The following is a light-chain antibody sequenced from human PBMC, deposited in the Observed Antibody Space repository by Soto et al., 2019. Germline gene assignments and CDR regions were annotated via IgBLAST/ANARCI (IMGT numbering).Light chain of an antibody. CDR2: EVS. Sequence: QSALAQPSSVSVSPGQSITISCTGTSSDVGGYNYVSWYQQHPGKAPKLMIYEVSNRPSGVSNRFSGSKSGNTASLTISGLQAEDEADYYCTSYTSSITYVFGTGTRSQS. CDR3: TSYTSSITYV. J-gene: IGLJ1*01. V-gene: IGLV2-14*01. CDR1: SSDVGGYNY.